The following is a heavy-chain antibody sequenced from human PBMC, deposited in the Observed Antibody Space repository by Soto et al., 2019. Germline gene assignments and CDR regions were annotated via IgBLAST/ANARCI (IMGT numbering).Heavy chain of an antibody. CDR3: ARAVGPFDY. CDR1: GFTFSTYG. Sequence: QVQLVESGGGVAQPGRSLRLSCAASGFTFSTYGMHWVRQAPGMGLEWVAVIWYDGSHKDYADSVKGRFTISRDNTKNTLYLQMNSLRVEDTAVYYCARAVGPFDYWGQGTLVTVSS. J-gene: IGHJ4*02. D-gene: IGHD1-26*01. CDR2: IWYDGSHK. V-gene: IGHV3-33*01.